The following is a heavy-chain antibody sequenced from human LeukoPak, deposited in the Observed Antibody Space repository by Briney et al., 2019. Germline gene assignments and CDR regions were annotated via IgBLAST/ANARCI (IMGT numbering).Heavy chain of an antibody. D-gene: IGHD2-2*01. CDR2: ISYSGST. CDR3: ARVAGYCSSTSCYGIDY. CDR1: GGSISSGGYY. Sequence: PSETLSLTCTVSGGSISSGGYYWSWIRQHPGKGLEWIGYISYSGSTYYNPSLKSRVTISVDTSKNQFSLKLSSVTAADTAVYYCARVAGYCSSTSCYGIDYWGQGTLVTVSS. J-gene: IGHJ4*02. V-gene: IGHV4-31*03.